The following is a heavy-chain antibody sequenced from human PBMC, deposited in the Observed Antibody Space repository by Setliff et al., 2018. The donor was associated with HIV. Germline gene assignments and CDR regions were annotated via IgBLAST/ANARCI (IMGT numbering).Heavy chain of an antibody. CDR2: VFHIGST. J-gene: IGHJ4*02. Sequence: SETLSLTCEVFGGSFSGYYWSWIRQAPGKGLEWIASVFHIGSTYHNPSLKSRVSISIDTSKTQVSLKLRSVTAADTAVYYCARLGIANAPDDYWGQGTLVTVSS. V-gene: IGHV4-34*12. CDR3: ARLGIANAPDDY. CDR1: GGSFSGYY. D-gene: IGHD2-21*01.